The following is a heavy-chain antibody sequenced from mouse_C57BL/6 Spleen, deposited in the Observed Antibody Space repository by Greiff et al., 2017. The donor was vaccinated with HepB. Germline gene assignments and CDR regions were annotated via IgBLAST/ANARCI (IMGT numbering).Heavy chain of an antibody. V-gene: IGHV1-22*01. J-gene: IGHJ3*01. D-gene: IGHD2-3*01. CDR1: GYTFTDYN. Sequence: EVQLQQSGPELVKPGASVKMSCKASGYTFTDYNMHWVKQSHGKSLEWIGYINPNNGGTSYNQKFKGKATLTVNKSSSTAYMELRSLTSEDSAVYYCALSPDGYYWFAYWGQGTLVTVSA. CDR3: ALSPDGYYWFAY. CDR2: INPNNGGT.